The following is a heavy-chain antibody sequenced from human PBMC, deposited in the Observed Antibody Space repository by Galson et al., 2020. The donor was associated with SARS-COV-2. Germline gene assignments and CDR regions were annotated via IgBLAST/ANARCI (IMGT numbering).Heavy chain of an antibody. Sequence: QLGESLKISCAASGFTFSSYGTHWVRQAPGKGLEWVAVISYDGSIKYYSDAVKGRFTISRDNSENTLYLQMNSLRPEDTAVYYCVKDYEATQKHFYYGLDVWGQGTTVTVSS. CDR3: VKDYEATQKHFYYGLDV. J-gene: IGHJ6*02. D-gene: IGHD5-12*01. CDR2: ISYDGSIK. CDR1: GFTFSSYG. V-gene: IGHV3-30*18.